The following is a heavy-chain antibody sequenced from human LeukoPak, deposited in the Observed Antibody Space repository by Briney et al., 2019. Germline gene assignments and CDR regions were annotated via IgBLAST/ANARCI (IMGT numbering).Heavy chain of an antibody. Sequence: SETLSLTCAVYGGSFSGYYWSWIRQPPGKGLEWIGEINHSGSTNYDPSLKSRVTISVDTSKNQFSLKLSSVTAADTAVYYCARGFSLVSSSLGYGGQGTLVTVSS. CDR3: ARGFSLVSSSLGY. CDR2: INHSGST. J-gene: IGHJ4*02. D-gene: IGHD6-13*01. V-gene: IGHV4-34*01. CDR1: GGSFSGYY.